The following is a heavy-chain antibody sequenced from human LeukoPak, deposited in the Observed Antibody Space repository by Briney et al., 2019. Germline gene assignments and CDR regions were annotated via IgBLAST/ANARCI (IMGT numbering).Heavy chain of an antibody. CDR2: IYYSGTT. CDR3: AREGYSSGWNDY. V-gene: IGHV4-59*11. D-gene: IGHD6-19*01. J-gene: IGHJ4*02. CDR1: GGSISSHY. Sequence: SETLSLTCSVFGGSISSHYWSWIRQPPGKGPEWIGYIYYSGTTNYNPSLNSRVTISVDMPKNQFSLKLRSVTAADTAVYYCAREGYSSGWNDYWGQGTLVTVSS.